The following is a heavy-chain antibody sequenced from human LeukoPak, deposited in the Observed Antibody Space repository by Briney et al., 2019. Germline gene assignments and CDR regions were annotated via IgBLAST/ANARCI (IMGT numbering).Heavy chain of an antibody. Sequence: SETLSLTCAVSGGSFSGDYWGWIRQPPGKGLEWIGCIYYSRSTYYNPSLQSRFTISVDTSKNQFSLKLNSVTAADTAVYYCASFYCSGGSCYQYFSYYYMDVWGKGTTVTISS. CDR1: GGSFSGDY. D-gene: IGHD2-15*01. V-gene: IGHV4-39*01. CDR2: IYYSRST. CDR3: ASFYCSGGSCYQYFSYYYMDV. J-gene: IGHJ6*03.